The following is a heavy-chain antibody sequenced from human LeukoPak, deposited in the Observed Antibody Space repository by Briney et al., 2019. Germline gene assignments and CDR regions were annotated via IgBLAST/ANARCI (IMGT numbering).Heavy chain of an antibody. CDR2: IYYSGST. D-gene: IGHD1-26*01. V-gene: IGHV4-39*07. CDR1: GGSISSSSYY. CDR3: ARDSAEESIVGATSYFDY. Sequence: SETLSLTCTVSGGSISSSSYYWGWIRQPPGKGLEWIGGIYYSGSTYYNPSLKSRVTISVDTSKNQFSLKLSSVTAADTAVYYCARDSAEESIVGATSYFDYWGQGTLVTVSS. J-gene: IGHJ4*02.